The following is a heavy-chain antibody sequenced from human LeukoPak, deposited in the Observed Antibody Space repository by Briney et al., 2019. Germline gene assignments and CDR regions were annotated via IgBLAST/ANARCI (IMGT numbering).Heavy chain of an antibody. V-gene: IGHV4-4*02. CDR3: ATGVHGITAAGDYYFDY. J-gene: IGHJ4*02. CDR1: GGSISSSNW. D-gene: IGHD6-13*01. CDR2: IYDIGTT. Sequence: ASETLSLTCAVSGGSISSSNWWSWVRQPPGKGLEWIGYIYDIGTTNYNPSLKTRVTMSVDTSNNQFSLKLSSVTAADTAVYYCATGVHGITAAGDYYFDYWGQGTLVTVSS.